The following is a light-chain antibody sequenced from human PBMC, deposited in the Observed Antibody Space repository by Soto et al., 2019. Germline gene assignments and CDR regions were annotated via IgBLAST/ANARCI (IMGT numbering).Light chain of an antibody. CDR2: DAY. CDR3: QQRRDWPLT. J-gene: IGKJ4*01. CDR1: QSLGYY. Sequence: EIVLTQSPATLSLSPGERATLSCRASQSLGYYLAWFQQKRGQAPRLLIYDAYNRATGIPARFSGSGSGTDFTLTISRLEPEDFAVYYCQQRRDWPLTFGGGTMVEIK. V-gene: IGKV3-11*01.